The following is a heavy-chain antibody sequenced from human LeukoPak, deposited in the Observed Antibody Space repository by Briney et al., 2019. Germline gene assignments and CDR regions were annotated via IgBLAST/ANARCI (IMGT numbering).Heavy chain of an antibody. D-gene: IGHD2-21*02. CDR1: GFTFSFYS. V-gene: IGHV3-48*02. Sequence: GGSLRLSRAASGFTFSFYSMNWVRQAPGKGLEWVSYISSSSNTIYYADSVKGRFTISRDNAKNSLYLQMNSLRDEDTAVYYCARAYGDSTPDGNWGQGTLVTVSS. J-gene: IGHJ4*02. CDR3: ARAYGDSTPDGN. CDR2: ISSSSNTI.